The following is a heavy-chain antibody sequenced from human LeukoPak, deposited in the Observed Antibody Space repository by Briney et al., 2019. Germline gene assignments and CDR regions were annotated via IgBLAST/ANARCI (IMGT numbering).Heavy chain of an antibody. J-gene: IGHJ5*02. CDR3: ARDWIAAAIWFDP. Sequence: PGGSLRLSCAASGFTFDDYAMHWVRQAPGKGLEWVSGISWNSGSIGYADSVKGRFTISRDNAKNSLYLQMNSLRAEDTAVYYCARDWIAAAIWFDPWGQGTLVTVSS. D-gene: IGHD6-13*01. CDR1: GFTFDDYA. V-gene: IGHV3-9*01. CDR2: ISWNSGSI.